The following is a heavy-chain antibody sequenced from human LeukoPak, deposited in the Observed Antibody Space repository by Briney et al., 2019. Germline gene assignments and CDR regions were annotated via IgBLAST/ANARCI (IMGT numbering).Heavy chain of an antibody. J-gene: IGHJ3*02. CDR3: ARAPRITMIVADAFDI. Sequence: SETLSLTCTVSGGSISSSSYYWGWIRQPPGKGLEWIGSIYYSGSTYYNPSLKSRVTISVDTSKNQFSLKLSSVTAADTAVYYCARAPRITMIVADAFDIWGQGTMVTVSS. D-gene: IGHD3-22*01. V-gene: IGHV4-39*01. CDR1: GGSISSSSYY. CDR2: IYYSGST.